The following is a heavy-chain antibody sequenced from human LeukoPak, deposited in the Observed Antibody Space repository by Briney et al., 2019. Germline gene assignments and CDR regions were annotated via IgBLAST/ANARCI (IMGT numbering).Heavy chain of an antibody. V-gene: IGHV4-59*01. J-gene: IGHJ4*02. D-gene: IGHD5-12*01. CDR3: ARGSGYDPPIDY. CDR1: GGSISSYY. CDR2: IYYSGST. Sequence: SETLSLTCTVSGGSISSYYWSWIRQPPGKGLERIGYIYYSGSTNYNPSLKSRVTISVDTSKNQFSLKLSSVTAADTAVYYCARGSGYDPPIDYWGQGTLVTVSS.